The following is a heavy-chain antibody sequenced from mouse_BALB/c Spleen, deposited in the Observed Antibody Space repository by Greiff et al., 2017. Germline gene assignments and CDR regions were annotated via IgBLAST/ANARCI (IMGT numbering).Heavy chain of an antibody. CDR2: IRNKANGYTT. J-gene: IGHJ2*01. Sequence: EVNVVESGGGLVQPGGSLRLSCATSGFTFTDYYMSWVRQPPGKALEWLGFIRNKANGYTTEYSASVKGRFTISRDNSQSILYLQMNTLRAEDSATYYCARGGTTVGDYWGQGTTLTVSS. CDR1: GFTFTDYY. CDR3: ARGGTTVGDY. V-gene: IGHV7-3*02. D-gene: IGHD1-1*01.